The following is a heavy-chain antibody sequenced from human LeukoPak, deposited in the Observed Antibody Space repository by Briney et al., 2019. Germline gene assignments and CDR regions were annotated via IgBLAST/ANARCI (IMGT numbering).Heavy chain of an antibody. V-gene: IGHV3-30*01. D-gene: IGHD1-26*01. Sequence: GGSLRLSCAASGFTLSDYYMSWIRQAPGKGLEWVAVISYDGSNKYYADSVKGRFTISRDNSKNTLYLQMNSLRAEDTAVYYCASADSGSYYGAFDIWGQGTMVTVSS. J-gene: IGHJ3*02. CDR2: ISYDGSNK. CDR1: GFTLSDYY. CDR3: ASADSGSYYGAFDI.